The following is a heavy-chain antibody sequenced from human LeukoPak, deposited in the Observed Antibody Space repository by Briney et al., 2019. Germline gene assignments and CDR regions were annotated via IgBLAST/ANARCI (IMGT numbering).Heavy chain of an antibody. CDR3: ARDSHYCGGDCYSDY. Sequence: ASVKVSCKASGYTFTSYDINWVRQATGQGLEWMGWMNPNSGNTGYAQKFQGRVTMTRNTSISTAYMELSSLGSEDTAVYYCARDSHYCGGDCYSDYWGQGTLVTVSS. J-gene: IGHJ4*02. CDR2: MNPNSGNT. CDR1: GYTFTSYD. D-gene: IGHD2-21*02. V-gene: IGHV1-8*01.